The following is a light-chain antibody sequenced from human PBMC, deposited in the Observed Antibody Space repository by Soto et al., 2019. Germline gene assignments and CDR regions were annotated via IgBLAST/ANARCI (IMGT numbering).Light chain of an antibody. J-gene: IGKJ5*01. CDR3: QQSYSTPPEIT. CDR1: QDIRSD. V-gene: IGKV1-6*01. CDR2: DAS. Sequence: AIQMTQSPSSLSASVGDSITITCRASQDIRSDLGWYQQKPGRAPKLLIYDASSLQGGVPSRFSGSGSGTDFTLTISSLQPEDFATYYCQQSYSTPPEITFGQGTRLEIK.